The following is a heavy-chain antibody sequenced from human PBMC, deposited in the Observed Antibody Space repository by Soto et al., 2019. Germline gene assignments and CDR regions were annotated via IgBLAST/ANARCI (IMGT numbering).Heavy chain of an antibody. D-gene: IGHD2-2*01. CDR3: ARGKPNCSGTSCYFDY. CDR2: FYKNGNT. J-gene: IGHJ4*02. CDR1: GFSISGYS. V-gene: IGHV4-59*01. Sequence: PSETLALTCTWSGFSISGYSLSWIRQPPRKGPEWIGYFYKNGNTNYNPSLKSRVTILVDTSMSQLSLKLTSVTAADTAVYYCARGKPNCSGTSCYFDYWGQGALVTVSS.